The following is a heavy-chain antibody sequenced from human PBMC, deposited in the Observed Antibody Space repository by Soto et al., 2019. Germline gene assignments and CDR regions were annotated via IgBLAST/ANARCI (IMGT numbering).Heavy chain of an antibody. CDR3: ANSPWLIAAAGTDWFDP. CDR2: IIPIFGTA. Sequence: VKVSCKASGGTFSSYAISWVRQAPGQGLEWMGGIIPIFGTANYAQKFQGRVTITADKSTSTAYMELSSLRSEDTAVYYCANSPWLIAAAGTDWFDPWGQGTLVTVSS. V-gene: IGHV1-69*06. D-gene: IGHD6-13*01. CDR1: GGTFSSYA. J-gene: IGHJ5*02.